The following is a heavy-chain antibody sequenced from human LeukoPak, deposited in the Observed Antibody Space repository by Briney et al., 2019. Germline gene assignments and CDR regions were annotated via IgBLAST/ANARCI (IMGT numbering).Heavy chain of an antibody. CDR3: ARGPHNRGGRFSWFDP. D-gene: IGHD2-15*01. CDR2: ISADGGAT. CDR1: RFDFTTSA. V-gene: IGHV3-23*01. Sequence: SGGSLRLSCAASRFDFTTSAMNWVRQAPGDRLEWVPGISADGGATYYVDSVKGRFTISRDNSKRTLYLQMNGLRAEDTAFYYCARGPHNRGGRFSWFDPWGQGTLVTVSS. J-gene: IGHJ5*02.